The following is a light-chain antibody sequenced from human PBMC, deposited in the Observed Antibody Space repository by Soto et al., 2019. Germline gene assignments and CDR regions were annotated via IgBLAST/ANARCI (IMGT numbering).Light chain of an antibody. J-gene: IGLJ2*01. Sequence: QLVLTQSPSASASLGASVNLTCTLSSGHSSYAIAWHQQQPEKGPRYLMKLNSDGSHSKGDGIPDLFSGSSSGAERYLTISRLQYEDEADYCCQTWGTGIQVFGGGTQLTVL. CDR3: QTWGTGIQV. CDR1: SGHSSYA. V-gene: IGLV4-69*01. CDR2: LNSDGSH.